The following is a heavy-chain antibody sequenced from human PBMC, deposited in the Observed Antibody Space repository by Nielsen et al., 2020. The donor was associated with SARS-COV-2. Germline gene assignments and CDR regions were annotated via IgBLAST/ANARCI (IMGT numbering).Heavy chain of an antibody. CDR2: ISYDGSNK. J-gene: IGHJ6*02. D-gene: IGHD2-2*01. CDR3: AREKQYQLLWVSYYGMDV. Sequence: WIRQPPGKGLEWVAVISYDGSNKYYADSAKGRFTISRDSSKNTLYLQMNSLRAEDTAVYYCAREKQYQLLWVSYYGMDVWGQGTTVTVSS. V-gene: IGHV3-30*04.